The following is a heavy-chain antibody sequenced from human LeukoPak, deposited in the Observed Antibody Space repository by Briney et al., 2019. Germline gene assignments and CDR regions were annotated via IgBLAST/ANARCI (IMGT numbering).Heavy chain of an antibody. V-gene: IGHV4-59*08. Sequence: NPSETLSLPCTVSGGSISGLYWSWIRQPPGKGLEWIGFIYYSGTTYYNPSLKSRVTIVIDTSSNQFSLRVRSVTAADTAVYYCARHVMRNHPGGSSYTHAFDTWGQGTRVTVSS. D-gene: IGHD2-8*02. CDR1: GGSISGLY. J-gene: IGHJ3*02. CDR2: IYYSGTT. CDR3: ARHVMRNHPGGSSYTHAFDT.